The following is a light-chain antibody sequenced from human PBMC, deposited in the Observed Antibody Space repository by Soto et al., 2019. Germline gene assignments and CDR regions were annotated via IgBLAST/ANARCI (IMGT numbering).Light chain of an antibody. J-gene: IGKJ1*01. CDR1: QNVNYN. Sequence: EIVMTQSPATLSVSPGERATLSCRASQNVNYNLAWYHQKPGQAPRLLIYGASTRATGIPARFSGSGSGTDFTLTISSLQSEDFAVYYCQQRSNWPRTFGQGTKVDIK. CDR3: QQRSNWPRT. V-gene: IGKV3-15*01. CDR2: GAS.